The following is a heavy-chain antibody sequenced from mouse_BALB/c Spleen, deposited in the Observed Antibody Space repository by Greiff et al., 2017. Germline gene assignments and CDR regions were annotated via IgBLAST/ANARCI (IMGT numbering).Heavy chain of an antibody. D-gene: IGHD3-1*01. J-gene: IGHJ1*01. CDR2: INSNGGST. CDR3: ARHGARWYFDV. V-gene: IGHV5-6-2*01. CDR1: GFTFSSYY. Sequence: EVKLMESGGGLVKLGGSLKLSCAASGFTFSSYYMSWVRQTPEKRLELVAAINSNGGSTYYPDTVKGRFTISRDNAKNTLYLQMSSLKSEDTALYYCARHGARWYFDVWGAGTTVTVSS.